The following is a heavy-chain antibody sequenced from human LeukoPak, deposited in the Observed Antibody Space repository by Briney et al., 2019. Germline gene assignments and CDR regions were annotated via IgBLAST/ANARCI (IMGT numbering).Heavy chain of an antibody. CDR3: AKDHAIVVVPAASYDY. D-gene: IGHD2-2*01. J-gene: IGHJ4*02. CDR2: ISGSGGST. V-gene: IGHV3-23*01. Sequence: GGSLRLSCAASGFTFSSYAMSWVRQAPGKGLEWVSAISGSGGSTYYADSVKGRFTNSRDNSKNTLYLQMNSLRAEDTAVYYCAKDHAIVVVPAASYDYWGQGTLVTVSS. CDR1: GFTFSSYA.